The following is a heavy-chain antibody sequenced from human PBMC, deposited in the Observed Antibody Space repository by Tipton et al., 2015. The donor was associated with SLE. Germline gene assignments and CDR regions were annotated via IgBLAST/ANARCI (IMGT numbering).Heavy chain of an antibody. CDR1: GGSVNGYY. J-gene: IGHJ4*02. Sequence: TLSLTCSVSGGSVNGYYWSWIRQPPEKEPEWIGYIYYSGATKYNPSLRSRVTISLDTSKNQFSLKLSSVTAADTAVYYCAREVKDTGMLTDYWGQGTLIIVSS. CDR3: AREVKDTGMLTDY. CDR2: IYYSGAT. V-gene: IGHV4-59*02. D-gene: IGHD5-18*01.